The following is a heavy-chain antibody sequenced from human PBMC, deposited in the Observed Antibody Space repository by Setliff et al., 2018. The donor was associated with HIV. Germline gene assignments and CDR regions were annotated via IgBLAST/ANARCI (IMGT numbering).Heavy chain of an antibody. Sequence: ASVKVSCKASGYTFSSYGISWVRQAPGQGLEWMGWISASNGYTDYAQKFRDRVTLTTDTSTSTAYMELRSLRSEDTAVYYCARRVPYYDSSGYYSGYYYYGMDVWGQGTTVTVSS. CDR1: GYTFSSYG. J-gene: IGHJ6*02. D-gene: IGHD3-22*01. CDR2: ISASNGYT. CDR3: ARRVPYYDSSGYYSGYYYYGMDV. V-gene: IGHV1-18*01.